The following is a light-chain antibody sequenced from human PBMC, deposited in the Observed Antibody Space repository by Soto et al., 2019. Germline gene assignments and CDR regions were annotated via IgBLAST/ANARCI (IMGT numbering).Light chain of an antibody. V-gene: IGKV3-15*01. J-gene: IGKJ5*01. CDR1: QTVGSN. CDR3: QQYNNWPIT. Sequence: EIVLTQSPATLSVSPGERASLSCRASQTVGSNLAWYQQKPGQTPRLLIYGASTRAADIAARFSGSGSGTAFTLTISSLQSEDFAVYYCQQYNNWPITFGQGTRLEIK. CDR2: GAS.